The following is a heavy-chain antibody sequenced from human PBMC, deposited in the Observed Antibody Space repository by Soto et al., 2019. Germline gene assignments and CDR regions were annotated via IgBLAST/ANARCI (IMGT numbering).Heavy chain of an antibody. J-gene: IGHJ6*02. CDR2: ISTNNGDT. V-gene: IGHV1-18*04. Sequence: ASVKVSCKASGYTFTSYGISWVRQAPGQGLEWMGWISTNNGDTNYAQKLQGRVTMTTDTSTSTAYMELSSLRSDDTAVYYCARGPAPQPPSGYYYGMDVWGQGTTVTGSS. CDR1: GYTFTSYG. CDR3: ARGPAPQPPSGYYYGMDV. D-gene: IGHD3-10*01.